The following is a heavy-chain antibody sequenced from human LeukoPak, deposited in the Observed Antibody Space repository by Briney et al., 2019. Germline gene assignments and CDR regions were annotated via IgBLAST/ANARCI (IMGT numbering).Heavy chain of an antibody. Sequence: GGSLRLSCAASGFTFSSYAMSWVRQAPGKGLEWVSAISGSGGSTYYADSVKGRFTISRDNSKNTLYLQMNSLRAEDTAVYYCAKGTYYDFWSGYFEDTPFDYWGQGTLVTVSS. D-gene: IGHD3-3*01. CDR3: AKGTYYDFWSGYFEDTPFDY. J-gene: IGHJ4*02. CDR2: ISGSGGST. V-gene: IGHV3-23*01. CDR1: GFTFSSYA.